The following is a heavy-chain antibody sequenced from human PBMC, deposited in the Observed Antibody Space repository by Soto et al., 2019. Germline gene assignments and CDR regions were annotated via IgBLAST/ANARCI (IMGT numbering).Heavy chain of an antibody. CDR2: INPSGGST. D-gene: IGHD3-3*01. CDR1: GYTFTSYY. J-gene: IGHJ6*02. CDR3: ARAFYDFWSGPGYYGMDV. V-gene: IGHV1-46*01. Sequence: ASVKVSCKASGYTFTSYYMHWVRQAPGQGLEWMGIINPSGGSTSYAQKFQGRVTMTRGTSTSTVYMELSSLRSEDTAVYYCARAFYDFWSGPGYYGMDVWGQGTTVTVSS.